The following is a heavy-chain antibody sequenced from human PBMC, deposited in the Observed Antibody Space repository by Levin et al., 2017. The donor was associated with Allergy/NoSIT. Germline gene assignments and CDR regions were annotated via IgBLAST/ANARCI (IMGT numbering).Heavy chain of an antibody. CDR1: GGSISSGDYY. CDR3: ASVYRDYYYDSSGYHPIGGYFDY. J-gene: IGHJ4*02. Sequence: SETLSLTCTVSGGSISSGDYYWSWIRQPPGKGLEWIGYIYYSGSTYYNPSLKSRVTISVDTSKNQFSLKLSSVTAADTAVYYCASVYRDYYYDSSGYHPIGGYFDYWGQGTLVTVSS. V-gene: IGHV4-30-4*01. CDR2: IYYSGST. D-gene: IGHD3-22*01.